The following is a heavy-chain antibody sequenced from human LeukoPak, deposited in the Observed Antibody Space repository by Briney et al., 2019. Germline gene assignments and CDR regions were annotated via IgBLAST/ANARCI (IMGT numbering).Heavy chain of an antibody. V-gene: IGHV3-11*05. J-gene: IGHJ4*02. Sequence: GGSLRLSCAASGFTFSDYHMTWLRQAPGKGLEWVSYSSGSSIYTKYADSVKGRFTISRDNAKNSLYLQMNSLRAEDTALYYCVRDISGYYFDYWGQGTLVTVSS. CDR1: GFTFSDYH. CDR2: SSGSSIYT. D-gene: IGHD3-22*01. CDR3: VRDISGYYFDY.